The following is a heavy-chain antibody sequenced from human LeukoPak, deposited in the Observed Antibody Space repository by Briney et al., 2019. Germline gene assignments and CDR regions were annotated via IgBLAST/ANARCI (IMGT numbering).Heavy chain of an antibody. CDR3: ERDPGDGYNPLDY. J-gene: IGHJ4*02. D-gene: IGHD5-24*01. CDR2: INPNSGGT. V-gene: IGHV1-2*02. CDR1: GYTFTGYY. Sequence: GASVKVSCKASGYTFTGYYMHWVRQAPGQGLEWMGWINPNSGGTNYAQKFQGRVTMTRDTSISTAYMELSRLRSDDTAVYYCERDPGDGYNPLDYWGQGTLVTVSS.